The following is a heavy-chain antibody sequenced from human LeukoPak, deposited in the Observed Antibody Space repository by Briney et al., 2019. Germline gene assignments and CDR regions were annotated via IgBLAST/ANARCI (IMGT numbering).Heavy chain of an antibody. J-gene: IGHJ4*02. CDR2: ISAYNGNT. D-gene: IGHD1-20*01. CDR3: ARVYNWNVGFDY. Sequence: GASVKVSCKASGYTFTGYYMHWVRQAPGQGLEWMGWISAYNGNTNYAQKLQGRVTMTTDTSTSTAYMELRSLRSDDTAVYYCARVYNWNVGFDYWGQGTLVTVSS. V-gene: IGHV1-18*04. CDR1: GYTFTGYY.